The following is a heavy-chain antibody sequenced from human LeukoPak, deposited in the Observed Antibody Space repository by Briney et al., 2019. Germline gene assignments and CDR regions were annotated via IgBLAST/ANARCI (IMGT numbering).Heavy chain of an antibody. CDR3: ARERFGELQFDY. J-gene: IGHJ4*02. CDR2: IYYSGST. Sequence: SETLSLTCTVSGGPISSHYWSWIRQPPGKGLEWIGYIYYSGSTNYNPSLKSRVTISVDTSKNQFSLKLSSVTAADTAVYYCARERFGELQFDYWGQGTLVTVSS. V-gene: IGHV4-59*11. CDR1: GGPISSHY. D-gene: IGHD3-10*01.